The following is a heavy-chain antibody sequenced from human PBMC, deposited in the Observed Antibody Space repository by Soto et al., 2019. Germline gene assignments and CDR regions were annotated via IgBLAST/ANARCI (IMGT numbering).Heavy chain of an antibody. Sequence: GGSLRLSCAAPGFTFSSYAMHWVRQAPGKGLEWVAVISYDGSNKYYADSVKGRFTISRDNSKNTLYLQMNSLRAEDTAVYYCARRGPHSSGYYYFDYWGQGTLVTVSS. J-gene: IGHJ4*02. CDR2: ISYDGSNK. CDR3: ARRGPHSSGYYYFDY. CDR1: GFTFSSYA. V-gene: IGHV3-30-3*01. D-gene: IGHD3-22*01.